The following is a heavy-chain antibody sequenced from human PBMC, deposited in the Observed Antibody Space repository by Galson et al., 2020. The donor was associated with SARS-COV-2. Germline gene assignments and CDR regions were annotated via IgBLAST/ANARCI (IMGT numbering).Heavy chain of an antibody. D-gene: IGHD6-6*01. V-gene: IGHV3-43*02. Sequence: TGGSLRLSCAASGFTFDDYAMHWVRQAPGKGLEWVSLLIWDGVSTYYADSVKGRFTISRDNSKNFLYLQMNSLRNEDTALYYCAKAQARSSDYNYYGMDVLGQGTKGIVSS. J-gene: IGHJ6*02. CDR1: GFTFDDYA. CDR2: LIWDGVST. CDR3: AKAQARSSDYNYYGMDV.